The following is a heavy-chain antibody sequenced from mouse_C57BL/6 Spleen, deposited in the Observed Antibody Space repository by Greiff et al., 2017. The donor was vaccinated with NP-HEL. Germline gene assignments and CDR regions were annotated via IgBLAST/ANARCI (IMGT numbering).Heavy chain of an antibody. J-gene: IGHJ4*01. D-gene: IGHD1-1*01. Sequence: VQLQQSGAELVRPGASVTLSCKASGYTFTDYEMHWVKQTPVHGLEWIGAIDPETGGTAYNQKFKGKAILTADKSSSTAYMELRSLTSEDSAVYYCTRRGGSSYNYYAMDYWGQGTSVTVSS. V-gene: IGHV1-15*01. CDR2: IDPETGGT. CDR1: GYTFTDYE. CDR3: TRRGGSSYNYYAMDY.